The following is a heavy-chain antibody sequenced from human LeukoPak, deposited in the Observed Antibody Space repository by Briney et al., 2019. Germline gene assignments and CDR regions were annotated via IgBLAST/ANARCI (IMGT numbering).Heavy chain of an antibody. CDR2: INPNSGGT. J-gene: IGHJ5*02. CDR1: GYTFTGYY. CDR3: ARGQDIVLMVYADYNWFDP. D-gene: IGHD2-8*01. V-gene: IGHV1-2*02. Sequence: ASVKVSCKASGYTFTGYYMHWVRQAPGQGLEWMGWINPNSGGTNYAQKFQGRVTMIRDTSISTAYMELGRLRSDDTAVYYCARGQDIVLMVYADYNWFDPWGQGTLVTVSS.